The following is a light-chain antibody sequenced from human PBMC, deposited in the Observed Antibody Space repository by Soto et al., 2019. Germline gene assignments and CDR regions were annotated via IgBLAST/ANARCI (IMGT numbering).Light chain of an antibody. V-gene: IGKV3-15*01. J-gene: IGKJ1*01. CDR1: QSVSSN. CDR3: QQYNNWPPLT. Sequence: IVVTQSPAKLSVSPWESATLTCRASQSVSSNLAWYQQKPGQAPRLLIYGASTRATGIPARFCGGGSGTKFTLTISSLQSADFAAYYCQQYNNWPPLTFGQGTKVDIK. CDR2: GAS.